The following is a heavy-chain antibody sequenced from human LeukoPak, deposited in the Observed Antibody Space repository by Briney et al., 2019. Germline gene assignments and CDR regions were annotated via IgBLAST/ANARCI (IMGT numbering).Heavy chain of an antibody. CDR3: ARHIQLWFFDH. Sequence: SETLSLTCTVPGGSISSYYWTWIRQPPGKGLEWIGYIYYSGSTSYNPSLMSRVTISLDTSKNQFSLKLSSVTAADTAVYYCARHIQLWFFDHWGQGTLVTVSS. J-gene: IGHJ4*02. CDR2: IYYSGST. V-gene: IGHV4-59*01. CDR1: GGSISSYY. D-gene: IGHD5-18*01.